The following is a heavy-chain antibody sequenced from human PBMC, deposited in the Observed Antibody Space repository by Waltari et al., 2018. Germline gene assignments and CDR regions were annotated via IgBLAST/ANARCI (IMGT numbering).Heavy chain of an antibody. D-gene: IGHD4-17*01. J-gene: IGHJ4*02. CDR3: ASSLYGDYTQIWGRVFDY. V-gene: IGHV3-23*04. CDR2: ISGSGGST. CDR1: GFTCRSYA. Sequence: VQLVESGGGLVQSGGSLRLSCAASGFTCRSYAMNWGRQAPGKGVEWVSVISGSGGSTDYADSVKGRFTISRDNSKNTLYLQMNNLRVEDTAVYYCASSLYGDYTQIWGRVFDYWGQGTLVTVSS.